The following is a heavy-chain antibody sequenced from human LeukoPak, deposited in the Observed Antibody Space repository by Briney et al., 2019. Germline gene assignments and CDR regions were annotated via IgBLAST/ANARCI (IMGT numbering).Heavy chain of an antibody. V-gene: IGHV3-7*01. CDR1: GFTFSTYW. CDR3: AREVGSPAVRSAFDL. Sequence: GGSLRLSCTASGFTFSTYWMSWVRQAPGKGLVWVANINQDGSQKHYVDSVTGRFTISRDNAKNSLYLQVNSLRDEDTAVYYCAREVGSPAVRSAFDLWGQGTMVTVSS. J-gene: IGHJ3*01. CDR2: INQDGSQK. D-gene: IGHD2-15*01.